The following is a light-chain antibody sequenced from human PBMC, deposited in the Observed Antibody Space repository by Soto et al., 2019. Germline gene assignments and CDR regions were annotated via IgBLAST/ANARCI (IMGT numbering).Light chain of an antibody. CDR2: DVN. CDR3: SSYTSRSTVI. Sequence: QSALTQPASVSGSPGQSIAISCTGSSSDVGGYNDVSWYQQHSGKAPKLMIDDVNSRPSGVSNRFSGSKSGNTASLTISGLQAEDGADYYCSSYTSRSTVIFGGGTKVTVL. CDR1: SSDVGGYND. J-gene: IGLJ2*01. V-gene: IGLV2-14*03.